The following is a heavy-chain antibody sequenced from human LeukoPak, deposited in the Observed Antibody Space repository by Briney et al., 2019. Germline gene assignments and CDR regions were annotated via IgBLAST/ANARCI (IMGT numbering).Heavy chain of an antibody. V-gene: IGHV3-48*01. CDR2: ISSSSSLI. Sequence: GGSLRLSCAASGFTFVSCNMNWVRQAPGKGLEWVAYISSSSSLIYYAGSVKGRFTVSRDSAKRSLYLQMNSLRAEDTAVYYCARDGNRDGDMDVWGKGTTVTVSS. CDR1: GFTFVSCN. CDR3: ARDGNRDGDMDV. D-gene: IGHD1-1*01. J-gene: IGHJ6*03.